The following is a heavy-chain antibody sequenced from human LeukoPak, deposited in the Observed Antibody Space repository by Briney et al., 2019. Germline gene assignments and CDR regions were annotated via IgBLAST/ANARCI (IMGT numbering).Heavy chain of an antibody. J-gene: IGHJ6*04. CDR3: ARDPTSPYGMDV. Sequence: PSETLSLTCTVSGGSISSGGYYWSWIRQHPGKGLEWIGYIYYSGSTYYNPSLKSRVTISVDTSKTQFSLKLSSVTAADTAVYYCARDPTSPYGMDVWGKGTTVTVSS. CDR2: IYYSGST. CDR1: GGSISSGGYY. D-gene: IGHD4-11*01. V-gene: IGHV4-31*03.